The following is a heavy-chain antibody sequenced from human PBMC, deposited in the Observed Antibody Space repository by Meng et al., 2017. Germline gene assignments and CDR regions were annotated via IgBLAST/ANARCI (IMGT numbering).Heavy chain of an antibody. CDR1: GFTFSNAW. V-gene: IGHV3-15*01. J-gene: IGHJ4*02. CDR2: IKSKTDGGTT. CDR3: TTGAFHY. Sequence: EGQVVEAGGGLVKPGGCPSLSFAVSGFTFSNAWLSWVRQAPGKGLEWVGRIKSKTDGGTTDYAAPVKGRFTISRDDSKNTLYLQMNSLKTEDTAVYYCTTGAFHYWGQGTLVTVSS.